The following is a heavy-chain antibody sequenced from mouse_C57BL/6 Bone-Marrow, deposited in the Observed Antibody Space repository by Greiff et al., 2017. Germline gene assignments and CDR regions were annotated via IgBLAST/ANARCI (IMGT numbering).Heavy chain of an antibody. CDR2: IYPGDGAT. J-gene: IGHJ3*01. CDR3: AGEVYGTPWFGY. CDR1: GYAFSSSW. V-gene: IGHV1-82*01. Sequence: QVHVKQSGPELVKPGASVKISCKASGYAFSSSWMNWVKQRPGKGLEWIGRIYPGDGATNYNGKFKGKATLTADKSSSTAYMQLSSLTSEDSAVYFCAGEVYGTPWFGYWGKGALVTVSA. D-gene: IGHD1-1*01.